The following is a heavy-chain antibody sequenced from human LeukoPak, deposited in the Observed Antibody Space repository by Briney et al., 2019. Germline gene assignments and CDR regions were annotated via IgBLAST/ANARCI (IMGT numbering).Heavy chain of an antibody. D-gene: IGHD4-17*01. CDR1: GGTFSSYA. J-gene: IGHJ4*02. Sequence: ASVKVSCKASGGTFSSYAISWVRQAPGQGLEWMGRIIPIFGTANYAQKFQGRVTITTDESTSTAYMELSSLRSEDTAVYYCARAAYNGDYLYYFDYWGQGTLATVSS. CDR2: IIPIFGTA. V-gene: IGHV1-69*05. CDR3: ARAAYNGDYLYYFDY.